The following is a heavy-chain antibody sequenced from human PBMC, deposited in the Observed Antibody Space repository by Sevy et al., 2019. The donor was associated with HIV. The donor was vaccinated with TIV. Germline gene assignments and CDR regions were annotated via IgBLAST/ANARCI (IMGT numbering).Heavy chain of an antibody. V-gene: IGHV1-69*06. CDR3: AVRYCSGGSCYWPFDY. CDR2: IIPIFGTA. J-gene: IGHJ4*02. D-gene: IGHD2-15*01. Sequence: ASVKVSCKASGCTFSSYAISLVRQAPGQGLEWMGGIIPIFGTANYAQKFQGRVTITADKSTSTAYMELSSLRSEDTAVYYCAVRYCSGGSCYWPFDYWGQRTLVTVSS. CDR1: GCTFSSYA.